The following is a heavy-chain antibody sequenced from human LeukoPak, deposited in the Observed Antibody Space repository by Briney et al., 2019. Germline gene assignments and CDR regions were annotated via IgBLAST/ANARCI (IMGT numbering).Heavy chain of an antibody. D-gene: IGHD2-8*01. V-gene: IGHV4-34*01. CDR2: IYYSGST. Sequence: SETLSLTCAVYGGSFSGYYWSWIRQPPGKGLEWIGSIYYSGSTYYNPSLKSRVTISVDTSKNQFSLKLSSVTAADTAVYYCASVSDWFDPWGQGTLVTVSS. J-gene: IGHJ5*02. CDR3: ASVSDWFDP. CDR1: GGSFSGYY.